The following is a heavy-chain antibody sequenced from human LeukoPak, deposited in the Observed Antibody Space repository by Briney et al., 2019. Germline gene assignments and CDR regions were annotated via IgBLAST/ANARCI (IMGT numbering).Heavy chain of an antibody. CDR2: ISGSGGST. CDR3: ARGAFGGVPDAFDI. V-gene: IGHV3-23*01. J-gene: IGHJ3*02. CDR1: GFTFSSYG. D-gene: IGHD3-16*01. Sequence: GGSLRLSCAASGFTFSSYGMIWVRQAPGKGLEWVSGISGSGGSTYLADSVKGRFTISRDNSKNTLYLQMNSLRADDTAVYYCARGAFGGVPDAFDIWGQGTMVTVSS.